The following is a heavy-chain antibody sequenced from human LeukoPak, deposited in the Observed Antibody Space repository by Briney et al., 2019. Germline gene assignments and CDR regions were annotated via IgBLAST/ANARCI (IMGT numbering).Heavy chain of an antibody. J-gene: IGHJ4*02. V-gene: IGHV3-23*01. D-gene: IGHD5-24*01. CDR2: ISGGGGST. Sequence: PGGSLRLSCAASGFTFSSYGMSWVRQAPGKGLEWVSAISGGGGSTYYADSVKGRFTISRDNSKNTLYLQMNSLRAEDTAVYYCAKGRRDGYNFDFDYWGQGTLVTVSS. CDR1: GFTFSSYG. CDR3: AKGRRDGYNFDFDY.